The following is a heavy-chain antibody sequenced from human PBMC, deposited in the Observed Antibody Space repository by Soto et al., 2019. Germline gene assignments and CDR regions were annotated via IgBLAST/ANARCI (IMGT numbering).Heavy chain of an antibody. CDR3: ARDGGRWSYVPFDI. Sequence: SETLSLTCTVSGGSISSYYWSWIRQPPGKGLEWIGYTYYSGSTNYNPSLKSRVTISVDTSKNQFSLKLSSVTAADTAVYYCARDGGRWSYVPFDIWGQGTMVTVSS. J-gene: IGHJ3*02. CDR2: TYYSGST. CDR1: GGSISSYY. D-gene: IGHD3-10*02. V-gene: IGHV4-59*01.